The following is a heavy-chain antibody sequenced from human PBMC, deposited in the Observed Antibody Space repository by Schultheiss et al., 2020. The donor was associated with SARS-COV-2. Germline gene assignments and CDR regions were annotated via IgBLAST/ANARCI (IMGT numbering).Heavy chain of an antibody. J-gene: IGHJ4*02. D-gene: IGHD2-21*01. V-gene: IGHV1-69*06. Sequence: SVKVSCKASGYTFTSYAISWVRQAPGQGLEWMGGIIPIFGTANYAQKFQGRVTITADKSTSTAYMELSSLRSEDTAVYYCAREVSWCGGDCCPFDYWGQGTLVTVSS. CDR3: AREVSWCGGDCCPFDY. CDR1: GYTFTSYA. CDR2: IIPIFGTA.